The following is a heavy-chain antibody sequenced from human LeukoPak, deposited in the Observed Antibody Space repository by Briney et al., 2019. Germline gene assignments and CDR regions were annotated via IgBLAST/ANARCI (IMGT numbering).Heavy chain of an antibody. Sequence: ASVKVSCKASGYTFTSYAMHWVRQAPGRRLEWMGWINAGNGNTKYSQKFQGRVTITRDTSASTAYMELSSLRSEDTAVYYCARTHDSSGYTYYYYGMDVWGQGTTVTVSS. D-gene: IGHD3-22*01. V-gene: IGHV1-3*01. CDR2: INAGNGNT. J-gene: IGHJ6*02. CDR1: GYTFTSYA. CDR3: ARTHDSSGYTYYYYGMDV.